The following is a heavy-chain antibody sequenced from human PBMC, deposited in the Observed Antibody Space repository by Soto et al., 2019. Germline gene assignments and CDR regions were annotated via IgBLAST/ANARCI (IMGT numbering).Heavy chain of an antibody. CDR1: GYSFTDYF. V-gene: IGHV1-46*01. J-gene: IGHJ4*02. D-gene: IGHD1-26*01. Sequence: GASVKVSCKTSGYSFTDYFIHWVRQAPGQGLEWMGIINPNADTTNYAQKFQGRVTVTRDTSTSTVYMEFRSLRSEDTAVYFCAREFGGSRVSDHWGQGTLVTVSS. CDR3: AREFGGSRVSDH. CDR2: INPNADTT.